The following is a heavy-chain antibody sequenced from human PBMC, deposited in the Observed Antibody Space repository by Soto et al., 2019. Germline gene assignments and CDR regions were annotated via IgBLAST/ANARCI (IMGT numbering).Heavy chain of an antibody. CDR2: ISYDGSNK. Sequence: GGSLSLSCAASGFTFSSYAMNWVNQAPGKGLEWVAVISYDGSNKYYADSVKGRFTISRDNSKNTLYLQMNSLRAEDTAVYYCARDKRDLRFLEWSYYFDYWGQGT. CDR1: GFTFSSYA. J-gene: IGHJ4*02. D-gene: IGHD3-3*01. CDR3: ARDKRDLRFLEWSYYFDY. V-gene: IGHV3-30-3*01.